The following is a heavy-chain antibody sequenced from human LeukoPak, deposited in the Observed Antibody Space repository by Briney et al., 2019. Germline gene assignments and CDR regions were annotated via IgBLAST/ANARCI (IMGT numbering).Heavy chain of an antibody. CDR3: AKRPSSSWYYVY. D-gene: IGHD6-13*01. V-gene: IGHV3-15*01. CDR2: IKSKTDGGTT. Sequence: GGSLRLSCAASEFTFSNVWMSWVRQAPGKGLEWVGRIKSKTDGGTTDYAAPVKGRFTISRDDSKNTLYLQMNSLRAEDTAVYYCAKRPSSSWYYVYWGQGTLVTVSS. CDR1: EFTFSNVW. J-gene: IGHJ4*02.